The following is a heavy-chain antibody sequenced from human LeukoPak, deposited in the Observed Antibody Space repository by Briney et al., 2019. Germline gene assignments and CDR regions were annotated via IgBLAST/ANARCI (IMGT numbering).Heavy chain of an antibody. CDR2: ITTGGDTT. V-gene: IGHV3-23*01. Sequence: GGSLRLSCAASGFTFRSYLMAWVRQAPGKGLEWVSSITTGGDTTNYPDSVKGRFTISRDNSKNTPYLQMSSLRAEDTAVYYCAKSREQPWNFDSWGQGTLVTVSS. CDR1: GFTFRSYL. CDR3: AKSREQPWNFDS. J-gene: IGHJ4*02. D-gene: IGHD5-18*01.